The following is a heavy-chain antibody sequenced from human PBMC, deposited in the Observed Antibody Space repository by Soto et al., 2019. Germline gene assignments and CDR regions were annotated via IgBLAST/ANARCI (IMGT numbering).Heavy chain of an antibody. D-gene: IGHD6-13*01. V-gene: IGHV1-2*02. Sequence: ASVKVSCKASGYTFTGYYMHWLRQAPGQGLEWMGWINPNSGGTNYAQKFQGRVTMTRDTSISTAYMELSRLRSDDTAVYYCAREGGNSSSWYWGWFDPWGQGTLVTVSS. CDR2: INPNSGGT. J-gene: IGHJ5*02. CDR3: AREGGNSSSWYWGWFDP. CDR1: GYTFTGYY.